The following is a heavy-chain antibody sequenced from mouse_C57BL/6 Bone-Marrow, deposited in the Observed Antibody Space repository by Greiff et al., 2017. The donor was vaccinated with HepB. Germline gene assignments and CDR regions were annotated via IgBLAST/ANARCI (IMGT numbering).Heavy chain of an antibody. V-gene: IGHV1-82*01. D-gene: IGHD1-1*01. CDR1: GYAFSSSW. Sequence: VKLMESGPELVKPGASVKISCKASGYAFSSSWMNWVKQRPGKGLEWIGRIYPGDGDTNYNGKFKGKATLTADKSSSTAYMQLSSLTSEDSAVYFCARKDYGSSYFWYFDVWGTGTTVTVSS. J-gene: IGHJ1*03. CDR3: ARKDYGSSYFWYFDV. CDR2: IYPGDGDT.